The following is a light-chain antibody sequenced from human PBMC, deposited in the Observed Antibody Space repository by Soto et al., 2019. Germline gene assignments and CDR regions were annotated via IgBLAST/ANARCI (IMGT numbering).Light chain of an antibody. J-gene: IGKJ5*01. Sequence: DIQMTQSPPTLSASVGDRVTITFRASQPISSWLAWYHQKPGKAPKLLIYDASNLESGVPSRFSGSGSGTEFTLTISSLQPDDFATYYCQQGYSTPITFGQGTRLEIK. CDR1: QPISSW. V-gene: IGKV1-5*01. CDR3: QQGYSTPIT. CDR2: DAS.